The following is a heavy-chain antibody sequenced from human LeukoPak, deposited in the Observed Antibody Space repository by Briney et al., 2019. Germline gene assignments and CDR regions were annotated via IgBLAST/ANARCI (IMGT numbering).Heavy chain of an antibody. J-gene: IGHJ5*02. Sequence: ASVKVSCKVSGYTLTELSMHWVRQAPGKGLEWMGGFDPEDGETIYAQKFQGRVTMTRDMSTSTVYMELSSLRSEDTAVYYCARGLWFDHWGQGTLVTVSS. V-gene: IGHV1-24*01. CDR2: FDPEDGET. CDR3: ARGLWFDH. D-gene: IGHD5-12*01. CDR1: GYTLTELS.